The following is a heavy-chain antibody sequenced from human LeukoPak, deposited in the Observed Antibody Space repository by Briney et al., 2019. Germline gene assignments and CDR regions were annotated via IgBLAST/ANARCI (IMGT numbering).Heavy chain of an antibody. V-gene: IGHV4-34*01. Sequence: PSETLSLTCAVYGGSFSGYYWSWIRQPPGKGLEWIGEINHSGSTNYNPSLKSRVTISVDTSKNQFSLKLSSVTAADTAVYYCARDGAAAGYNWFDPWGQGTLVTVSS. CDR2: INHSGST. J-gene: IGHJ5*02. CDR1: GGSFSGYY. D-gene: IGHD6-13*01. CDR3: ARDGAAAGYNWFDP.